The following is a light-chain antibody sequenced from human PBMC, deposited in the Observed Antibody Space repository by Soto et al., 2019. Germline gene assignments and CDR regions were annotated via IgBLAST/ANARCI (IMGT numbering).Light chain of an antibody. V-gene: IGKV3-11*01. CDR1: QSVGTS. Sequence: DIVLTQSPAILSLSPGDRASLSCRASQSVGTSLAWYKQQPGQPPRLLIHDATYRASGVPDRFRGSGSGTAFSLSISSLEPDDFAVYYRQHRSTWPRSFGRGTKVE. J-gene: IGKJ4*02. CDR2: DAT. CDR3: QHRSTWPRS.